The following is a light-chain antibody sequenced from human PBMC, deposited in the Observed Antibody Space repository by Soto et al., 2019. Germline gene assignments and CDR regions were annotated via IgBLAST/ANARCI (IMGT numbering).Light chain of an antibody. CDR2: KVS. Sequence: DVVMTQSPLSLPVTLGQPASISCRSSQSLVYVDGNTYLNWFQQRPGHSPRRLIYKVSSRDSGVPDRFSGSGSGTDFTLKISRVEAEDVGVYFCMQGRHWPPTFGQGTKVEIK. CDR1: QSLVYVDGNTY. CDR3: MQGRHWPPT. J-gene: IGKJ1*01. V-gene: IGKV2-30*01.